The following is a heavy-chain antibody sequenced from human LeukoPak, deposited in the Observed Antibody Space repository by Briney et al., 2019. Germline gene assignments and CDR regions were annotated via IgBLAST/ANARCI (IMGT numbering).Heavy chain of an antibody. Sequence: GGSLRLSCAASGFTFSSYAMSWVRQAPGKGLEWVSAISGSGGSTYYADSVRGRFTLSRDNSKNPLCLQMNSLRAEDTALYYCARGGLNRYDYWGQGTLVSVSS. CDR3: ARGGLNRYDY. V-gene: IGHV3-23*01. CDR2: ISGSGGST. CDR1: GFTFSSYA. D-gene: IGHD3-16*01. J-gene: IGHJ4*02.